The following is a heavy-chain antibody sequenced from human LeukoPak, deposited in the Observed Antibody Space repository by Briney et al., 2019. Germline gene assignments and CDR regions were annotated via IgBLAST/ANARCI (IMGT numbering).Heavy chain of an antibody. CDR1: GGSISSSSYY. J-gene: IGHJ4*02. V-gene: IGHV4-39*01. CDR3: ARRGYSYGDFDY. D-gene: IGHD5-18*01. Sequence: SETLSLTCTVSGGSISSSSYYWGWIRQPPGKGLEWIGSIYYSGSTYYNPSLKSRVTISVDTSKNQFSLKLSSVTAADTAVYYCARRGYSYGDFDYWGQGTLVTVS. CDR2: IYYSGST.